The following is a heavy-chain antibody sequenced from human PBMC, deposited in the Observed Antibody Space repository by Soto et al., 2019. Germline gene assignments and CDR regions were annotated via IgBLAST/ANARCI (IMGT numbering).Heavy chain of an antibody. CDR2: IIPVLGVT. D-gene: IGHD2-21*02. J-gene: IGHJ6*02. CDR1: GSTFSSYT. V-gene: IGHV1-69*02. Sequence: QVHLVQSGAEVKKPGSSVKVSCQASGSTFSSYTVSWVRQAPGQGLAWMGRIIPVLGVTNYAPKFKGRVTITADKSKTTAYRELSSLRSGDTAVYYCARRRDCGADCYSKYYYGMDVWGQGTTVTVSS. CDR3: ARRRDCGADCYSKYYYGMDV.